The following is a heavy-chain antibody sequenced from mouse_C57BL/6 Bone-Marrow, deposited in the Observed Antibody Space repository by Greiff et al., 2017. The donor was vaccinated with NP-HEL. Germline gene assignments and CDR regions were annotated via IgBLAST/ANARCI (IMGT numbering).Heavy chain of an antibody. CDR2: IYPGNSDT. CDR1: GYTFTSYW. J-gene: IGHJ2*01. Sequence: VQLQQSGTVLARPGASVKMSCKTSGYTFTSYWMHWVKQRPGQGLEWIGAIYPGNSDTSYNQKFKGKAKLTAVTSASTAYMELSSLTNEDSAVYYCTRSPPLRYYFDYWGQGTTLTVSS. CDR3: TRSPPLRYYFDY. D-gene: IGHD1-1*01. V-gene: IGHV1-5*01.